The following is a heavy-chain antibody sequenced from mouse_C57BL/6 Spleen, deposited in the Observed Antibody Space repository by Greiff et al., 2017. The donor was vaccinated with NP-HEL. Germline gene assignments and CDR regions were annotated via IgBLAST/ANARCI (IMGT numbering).Heavy chain of an antibody. J-gene: IGHJ1*03. V-gene: IGHV1-80*01. CDR2: IYPGDGDT. D-gene: IGHD1-1*01. Sequence: VQLQQSGAELVKPGASVKISCKASGYTFSSYWMTWVKQRPGKGLEWIGQIYPGDGDTNYNGKFKGKATLTADKSSSTAYMQLSSLTSEDSAVYFCARYDYYGSSRYFDVWGTGTTVTVSS. CDR1: GYTFSSYW. CDR3: ARYDYYGSSRYFDV.